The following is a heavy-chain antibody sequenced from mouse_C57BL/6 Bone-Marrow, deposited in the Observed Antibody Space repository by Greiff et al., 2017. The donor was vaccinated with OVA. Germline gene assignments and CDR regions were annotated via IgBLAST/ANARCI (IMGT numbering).Heavy chain of an antibody. J-gene: IGHJ2*01. V-gene: IGHV1-81*01. Sequence: QVQLKESGAELARPGASVKLSCKASGYTFTSYGISWVKQRTGQGLEWIGEIYPRSGNTYYNEKFKGKATLTADKSSSTAYMELRSLTSEDSAVYFCASSYDHDEDYWGQGTTLTVSS. D-gene: IGHD2-4*01. CDR2: IYPRSGNT. CDR3: ASSYDHDEDY. CDR1: GYTFTSYG.